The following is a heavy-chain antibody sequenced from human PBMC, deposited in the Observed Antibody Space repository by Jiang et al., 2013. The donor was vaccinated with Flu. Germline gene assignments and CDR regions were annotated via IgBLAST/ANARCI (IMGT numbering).Heavy chain of an antibody. CDR2: IYYSGST. CDR1: GGSISSSSYY. Sequence: GSGLVKPSETLSLTCTVSGGSISSSSYYWGWIRQPPGKGLEWIGSIYYSGSTYYNPSLKSRVTISVDTSKNQFSLKLSSVTAADTAVYYCARRITMVRGLHNWFDPWGQGTLVTVSS. CDR3: ARRITMVRGLHNWFDP. J-gene: IGHJ5*02. D-gene: IGHD3-10*01. V-gene: IGHV4-39*01.